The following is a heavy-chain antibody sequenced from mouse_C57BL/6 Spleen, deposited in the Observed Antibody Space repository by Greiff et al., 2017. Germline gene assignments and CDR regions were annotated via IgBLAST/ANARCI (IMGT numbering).Heavy chain of an antibody. J-gene: IGHJ2*01. V-gene: IGHV1-64*01. CDR2: IHPNSGST. D-gene: IGHD1-2*01. CDR3: ARSGWYYFDY. Sequence: QVQLQQSGAELVKPGASVKLSCKASGYTFTSYWMHWVKQRPGQGLEWIGMIHPNSGSTNYNEKFKSKATLTVDKSSSTAYMQLSSLTSEDSAVYYCARSGWYYFDYWGQGTTLTVSS. CDR1: GYTFTSYW.